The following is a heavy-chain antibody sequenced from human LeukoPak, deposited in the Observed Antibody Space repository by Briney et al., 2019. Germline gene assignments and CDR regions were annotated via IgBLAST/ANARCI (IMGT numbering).Heavy chain of an antibody. CDR1: GYTFTSYD. V-gene: IGHV1-8*03. D-gene: IGHD2-15*01. J-gene: IGHJ5*02. CDR3: ARGRYCSGGSCYWRGSWFDP. Sequence: ASVKVSCKASGYTFTSYDINGVRQATGQGLEWMGWMNPNSGNTGYAQKFQGRVTITRNTSISTAYMELSSLRSEDTAVYYCARGRYCSGGSCYWRGSWFDPWGQGILVTVSS. CDR2: MNPNSGNT.